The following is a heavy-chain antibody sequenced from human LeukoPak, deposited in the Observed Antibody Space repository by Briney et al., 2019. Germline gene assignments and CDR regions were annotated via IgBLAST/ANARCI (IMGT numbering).Heavy chain of an antibody. D-gene: IGHD3-10*01. CDR3: AKAAYYYASGSYYPDDY. CDR1: VFTFSSYA. Sequence: GGSLRLSCASSVFTFSSYAMSWVRQARGKGLEWVSAISGSGSSTYYAESVKGRFTISRDNSKNTMYLQMNSLRAEDTAVYYCAKAAYYYASGSYYPDDYWGQGTLVTVSS. CDR2: ISGSGSST. J-gene: IGHJ4*02. V-gene: IGHV3-23*01.